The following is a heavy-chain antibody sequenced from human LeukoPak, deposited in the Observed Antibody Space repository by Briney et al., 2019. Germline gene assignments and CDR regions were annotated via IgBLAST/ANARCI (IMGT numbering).Heavy chain of an antibody. J-gene: IGHJ6*02. CDR3: AKGMGDWYYYYGMDV. CDR2: ISGSGGST. Sequence: GGSLRLSCAASGFTFSSYAMSWVRQAPGKGLEWVSAISGSGGSTYYADSVKGRFTISRDNSKNTLYLQMNSLRAEDTAVYYCAKGMGDWYYYYGMDVWGQGTTVTVSS. CDR1: GFTFSSYA. V-gene: IGHV3-23*01. D-gene: IGHD2-21*01.